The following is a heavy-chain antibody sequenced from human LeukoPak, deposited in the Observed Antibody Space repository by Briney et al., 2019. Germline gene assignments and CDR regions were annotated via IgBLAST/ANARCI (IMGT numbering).Heavy chain of an antibody. J-gene: IGHJ3*02. Sequence: SETLSLTCTVSGGSISSYYWSWIRQPPGKGLEWIGYIYYSGSTNYNPSLKSRVTISVDSSKNQFSLKLSSVTAADTAVYYCARDSVAVAGDRAFDIWGQGTMVTVSS. CDR2: IYYSGST. V-gene: IGHV4-59*01. D-gene: IGHD2-15*01. CDR3: ARDSVAVAGDRAFDI. CDR1: GGSISSYY.